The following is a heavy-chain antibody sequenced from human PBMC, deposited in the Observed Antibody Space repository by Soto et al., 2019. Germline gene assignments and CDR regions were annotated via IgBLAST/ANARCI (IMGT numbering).Heavy chain of an antibody. CDR3: ARDGVVVVTTLRWYYYGMDV. V-gene: IGHV3-48*03. J-gene: IGHJ6*02. CDR2: ISSSGSTI. Sequence: GGSLRLSCAASGFTFSSYEMNWVRQAPGKGLEWVSYISSSGSTIYYADSVKGRFTISRDNAKNSLYLQMNSLRAEDTAVYYCARDGVVVVTTLRWYYYGMDVWGQGTTVTASS. CDR1: GFTFSSYE. D-gene: IGHD2-21*02.